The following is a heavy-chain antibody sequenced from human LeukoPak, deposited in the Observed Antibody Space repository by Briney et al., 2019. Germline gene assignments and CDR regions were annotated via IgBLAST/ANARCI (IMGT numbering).Heavy chain of an antibody. D-gene: IGHD3-10*01. Sequence: GGSLRLSCAASGFTVSSNYMSWVRQAPGKGLEWVSSISGSGDNTYYADSVKGRFTISRDNSKNTLYLQFNRLRDEDTAVYYCAKDYMIWGVNNFEYWGQGTLVTVSS. CDR3: AKDYMIWGVNNFEY. CDR2: ISGSGDNT. J-gene: IGHJ4*02. CDR1: GFTVSSNY. V-gene: IGHV3-23*01.